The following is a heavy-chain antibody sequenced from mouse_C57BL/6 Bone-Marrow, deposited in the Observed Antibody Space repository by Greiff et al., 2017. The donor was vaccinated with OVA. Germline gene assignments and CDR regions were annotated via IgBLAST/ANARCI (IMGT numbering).Heavy chain of an antibody. Sequence: VQLKESGAELVRPGTSVKVSCKASGYAFTNYLIEWVKQRPGQGLEWIGVINPGSGGTNYNEKFKGKATLTADKSSSTAYMQLSSLTSEDSAVYFCASGFDVWGTGTTVTVSS. V-gene: IGHV1-54*01. CDR3: ASGFDV. J-gene: IGHJ1*03. CDR1: GYAFTNYL. D-gene: IGHD4-1*01. CDR2: INPGSGGT.